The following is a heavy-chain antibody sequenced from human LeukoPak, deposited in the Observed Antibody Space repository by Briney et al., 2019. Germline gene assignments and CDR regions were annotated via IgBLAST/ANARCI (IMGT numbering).Heavy chain of an antibody. J-gene: IGHJ3*02. CDR3: ARDPYGSGSYYGDAFDI. CDR2: INPNSGGT. V-gene: IGHV1-2*02. D-gene: IGHD3-10*01. CDR1: GHTFTGYY. Sequence: ASVKVSCKASGHTFTGYYMHWVRQAPGQGREWMGWINPNSGGTNYAQKFQGRVTMTRDTSISTAYMELSRLRSDDTAVYYCARDPYGSGSYYGDAFDIWGQGTMVTVSS.